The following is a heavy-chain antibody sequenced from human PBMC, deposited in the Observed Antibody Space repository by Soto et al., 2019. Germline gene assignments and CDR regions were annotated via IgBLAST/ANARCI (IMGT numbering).Heavy chain of an antibody. CDR1: GFTFTSSA. V-gene: IGHV1-58*01. CDR3: ARVKGSGWLNWFDP. CDR2: IVVGSGNT. J-gene: IGHJ5*02. Sequence: SVKVSCKASGFTFTSSAVQWVRQARGQRLEWIGWIVVGSGNTNYAQKFQERVTITRDMSTSTAYMELSSLRSEDTAVYYCARVKGSGWLNWFDPWGQGTPITVS. D-gene: IGHD6-19*01.